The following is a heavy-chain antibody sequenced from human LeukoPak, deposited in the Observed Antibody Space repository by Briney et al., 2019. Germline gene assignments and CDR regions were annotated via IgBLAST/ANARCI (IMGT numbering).Heavy chain of an antibody. V-gene: IGHV4-34*01. CDR1: GESFSGYY. Sequence: SETLSLTCAVYGESFSGYYWSWIRQPPGKGLEWIGEINHSGSTNYNPSLKSRVTISVDTSKNQFSLKLSSVTAADTAVYYCARGPWKCSGGSCFYNWFDPWGQGTLVTVSS. J-gene: IGHJ5*02. CDR2: INHSGST. CDR3: ARGPWKCSGGSCFYNWFDP. D-gene: IGHD2-15*01.